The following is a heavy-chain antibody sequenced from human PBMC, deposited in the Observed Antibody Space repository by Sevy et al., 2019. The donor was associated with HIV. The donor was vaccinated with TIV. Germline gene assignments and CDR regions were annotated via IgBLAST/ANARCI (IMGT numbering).Heavy chain of an antibody. CDR3: ATVYYYGNYFDY. D-gene: IGHD3-10*01. CDR2: IHYSGST. Sequence: SETLSLTCTVSGGSISSSSYYWGWIRQPPGKGLEWIGSIHYSGSTYYNPSLKSRVTISVDTSKNQFSLKLSSVTAADTAVYYCATVYYYGNYFDYWGQGTLVTVSS. V-gene: IGHV4-39*01. J-gene: IGHJ4*02. CDR1: GGSISSSSYY.